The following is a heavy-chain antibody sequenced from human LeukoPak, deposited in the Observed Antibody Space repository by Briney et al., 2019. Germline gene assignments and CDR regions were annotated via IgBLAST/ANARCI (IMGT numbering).Heavy chain of an antibody. D-gene: IGHD1-26*01. V-gene: IGHV1-2*02. CDR1: EYTFTGYH. CDR3: ARDLVVGATRAFDY. J-gene: IGHJ4*02. Sequence: ASVKVSCKAFEYTFTGYHIHWIRQAPGQGLEWMGWINPNSGVTKYAHKFQGRVTMTRDTSISTAYMELSRLRSDDTAVYYCARDLVVGATRAFDYWGQGTLVTVSS. CDR2: INPNSGVT.